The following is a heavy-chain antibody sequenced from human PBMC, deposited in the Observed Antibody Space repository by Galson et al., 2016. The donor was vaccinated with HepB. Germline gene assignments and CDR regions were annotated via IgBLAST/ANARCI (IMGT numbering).Heavy chain of an antibody. D-gene: IGHD2-2*01. V-gene: IGHV3-21*01. CDR3: ARDNSHCGRTSCIPTYRYFDL. Sequence: SLRLSCAASGISFSTFSMNWVRQAPGQGLEWLSSISSNGDFINYADSVKGRFTISRDNADNSLFLHMSSLRAEDTAIYHCARDNSHCGRTSCIPTYRYFDLWGRGTLVTVSS. J-gene: IGHJ2*01. CDR2: ISSNGDFI. CDR1: GISFSTFS.